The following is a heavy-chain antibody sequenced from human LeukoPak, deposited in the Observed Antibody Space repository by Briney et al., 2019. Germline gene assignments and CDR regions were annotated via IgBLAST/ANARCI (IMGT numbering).Heavy chain of an antibody. CDR2: ISGSGGST. J-gene: IGHJ4*02. CDR1: GFTFSTYA. CDR3: AKDRRNWGSRVDY. D-gene: IGHD7-27*01. V-gene: IGHV3-23*01. Sequence: HPGGSLRLSCAASGFTFSTYAMSWVRQAPGKGLGWVSAISGSGGSTYYADSVKGRFTISRDNSKNTLYLQINSLRAEDTAIYYCAKDRRNWGSRVDYWGQGTLVTVSS.